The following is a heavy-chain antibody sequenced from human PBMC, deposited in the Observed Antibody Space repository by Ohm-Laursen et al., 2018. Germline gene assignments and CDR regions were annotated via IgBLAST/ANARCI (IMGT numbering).Heavy chain of an antibody. CDR1: GFTVSSKS. V-gene: IGHV3-66*01. CDR2: IYSGGST. Sequence: SLRLSCSASGFTVSSKSMSWVRQAPGKGLEWVSVIYSGGSTYYADSVKGRFIISRDDSKNTLYLQMRSLRVEDTAVYYCARDRQEWEPRPYYGMDVWGQGTTVIVSS. CDR3: ARDRQEWEPRPYYGMDV. D-gene: IGHD1-26*01. J-gene: IGHJ6*02.